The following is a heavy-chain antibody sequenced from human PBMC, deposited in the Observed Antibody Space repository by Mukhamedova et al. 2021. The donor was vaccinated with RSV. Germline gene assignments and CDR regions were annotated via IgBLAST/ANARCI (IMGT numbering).Heavy chain of an antibody. J-gene: IGHJ4*01. CDR2: IYHSGST. V-gene: IGHV4-4*01. Sequence: GMEWIGEIYHSGSTNYKSSLKGRATISVDKSNNQFSLSLTSVTAADTAVYFCARNSVAGTLWDNCCHGTLVTVSS. D-gene: IGHD6-19*01. CDR3: ARNSVAGTLWDN.